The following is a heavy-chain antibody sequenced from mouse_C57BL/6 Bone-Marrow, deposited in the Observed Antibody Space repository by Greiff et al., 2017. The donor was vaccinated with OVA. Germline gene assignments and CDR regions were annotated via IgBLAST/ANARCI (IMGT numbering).Heavy chain of an antibody. Sequence: VQLQQSVAELVRPGASVKLSCTASGFNIKNTYMPWVKQRPEQGLEWIGRIDPANGNTKYAPKFQGKATITADTSSNTAYLQLSSLTSEDTAIYYCARSDYHYFDYWGQGTTLTVSS. V-gene: IGHV14-3*01. CDR1: GFNIKNTY. CDR2: IDPANGNT. CDR3: ARSDYHYFDY. J-gene: IGHJ2*01. D-gene: IGHD2-4*01.